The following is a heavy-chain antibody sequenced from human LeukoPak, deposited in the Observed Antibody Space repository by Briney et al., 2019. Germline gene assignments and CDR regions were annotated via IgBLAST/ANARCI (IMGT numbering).Heavy chain of an antibody. D-gene: IGHD5-12*01. CDR2: ISSSSSTI. CDR3: ASSGYDSDDY. CDR1: GFTFSSYS. J-gene: IGHJ4*02. Sequence: GGSLRLSCAASGFTFSSYSMNWVRQAPGKGLEWVSYISSSSSTIYYADSVKGRFTISRDNAKNSLYLQMNSLRAEDTAVYYCASSGYDSDDYWGQGTLVTVSS. V-gene: IGHV3-48*04.